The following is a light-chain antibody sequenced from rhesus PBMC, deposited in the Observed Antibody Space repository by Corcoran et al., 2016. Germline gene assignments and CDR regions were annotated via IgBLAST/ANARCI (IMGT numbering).Light chain of an antibody. CDR3: QQSINLLT. J-gene: IGKJ1*01. Sequence: ETVVTQSPATLSLSPGDSVTLSCRASQSVCSYLAWYQQKPGQAPGLLIYGASSRTTGIPDRFSGSGSGTDFTLTISSLEPEDVGLYYYQQSINLLTFCQGTKVEI. V-gene: IGKV3-24*04. CDR1: QSVCSY. CDR2: GAS.